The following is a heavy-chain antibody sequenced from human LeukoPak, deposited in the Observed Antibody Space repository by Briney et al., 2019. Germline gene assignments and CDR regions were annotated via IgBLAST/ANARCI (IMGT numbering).Heavy chain of an antibody. J-gene: IGHJ4*02. D-gene: IGHD2-8*01. CDR2: SDYSGST. CDR1: SGSISNYY. Sequence: SETLSLTCTVSSGSISNYYWSWIRQPPGKGLEWIGFSDYSGSTNYSPSLKSRVTISLDTSKDQIALKLSSVTAADTAVYYCARLNGGGWGQGTLVVVTS. CDR3: ARLNGGG. V-gene: IGHV4-59*08.